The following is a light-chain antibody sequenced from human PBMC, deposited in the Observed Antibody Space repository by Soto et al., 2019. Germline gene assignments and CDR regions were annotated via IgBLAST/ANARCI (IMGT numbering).Light chain of an antibody. CDR1: SGSVSSNYY. V-gene: IGLV8-61*01. J-gene: IGLJ3*02. Sequence: QAVVTQEPSFSVSPGGTVTLTCGLSSGSVSSNYYPSWYQQTPGQTPRTLIYSTNTRSPGVPDRFSGSILGNKAALTITGAQADDESDYYCVLYMGSGISVFGGGTKVTVL. CDR3: VLYMGSGISV. CDR2: STN.